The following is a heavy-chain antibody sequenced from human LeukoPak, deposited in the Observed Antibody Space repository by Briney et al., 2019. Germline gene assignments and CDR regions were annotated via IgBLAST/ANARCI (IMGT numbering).Heavy chain of an antibody. Sequence: PGGSLTLSCVPSGFTFSTYAMKSVRHVPGKGLEWVSVISVGSGLIRYADSVKGRFTNSRDNSKSTVYLQMNSLRAEDTAIYYCAKDLVPDGLYEIDYWGQGTLVTVSS. CDR1: GFTFSTYA. CDR3: AKDLVPDGLYEIDY. J-gene: IGHJ4*02. D-gene: IGHD2-8*01. CDR2: ISVGSGLI. V-gene: IGHV3-23*01.